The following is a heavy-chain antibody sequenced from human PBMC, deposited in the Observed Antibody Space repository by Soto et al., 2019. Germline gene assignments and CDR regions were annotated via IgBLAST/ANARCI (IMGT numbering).Heavy chain of an antibody. CDR1: GLTFRNYA. CDR2: ITGSGFNT. Sequence: GGSLRLSCAAFGLTFRNYAMTWVRQAPGKGLEWVSAITGSGFNTYYADSVKGRFTVSRDNSKNMLYLQMNTLSAEDTAVYYCAKDDYGADDWREFDYWGRGTLVTVSS. D-gene: IGHD4-17*01. V-gene: IGHV3-23*01. J-gene: IGHJ4*02. CDR3: AKDDYGADDWREFDY.